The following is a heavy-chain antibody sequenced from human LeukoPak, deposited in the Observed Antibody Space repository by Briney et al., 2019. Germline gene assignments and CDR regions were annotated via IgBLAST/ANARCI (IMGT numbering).Heavy chain of an antibody. J-gene: IGHJ4*02. D-gene: IGHD3-22*01. CDR2: ISAYNGNT. CDR1: GYTFTSYG. V-gene: IGHV1-18*01. Sequence: ASVKVSCKASGYTFTSYGISWVRQAPGQGLEWMGWISAYNGNTNYAQKLQGRVTMTTDTSTSTAYMELRSLRSDDTAVYYCARAGKSSGYYYWSITGDPRSDYFDYWGQGTLVTVSS. CDR3: ARAGKSSGYYYWSITGDPRSDYFDY.